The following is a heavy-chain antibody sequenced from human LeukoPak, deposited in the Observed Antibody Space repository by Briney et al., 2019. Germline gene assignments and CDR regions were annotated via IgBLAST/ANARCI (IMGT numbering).Heavy chain of an antibody. Sequence: GGSLRLSCAASGFTFSSYRMNWVRQAPGKGLEWVSYISSSSSTIYYADSVKGRFTISRDNAKNSLYLQMNSLRAEDTAVYYCARGPSGWEAATLYYFDYWGQGTLVTVSS. J-gene: IGHJ4*02. V-gene: IGHV3-48*04. CDR3: ARGPSGWEAATLYYFDY. D-gene: IGHD2-15*01. CDR1: GFTFSSYR. CDR2: ISSSSSTI.